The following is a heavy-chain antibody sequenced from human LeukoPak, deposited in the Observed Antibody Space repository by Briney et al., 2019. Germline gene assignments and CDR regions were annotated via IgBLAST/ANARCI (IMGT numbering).Heavy chain of an antibody. J-gene: IGHJ3*02. V-gene: IGHV1-2*02. Sequence: ASVKVSRKASGYTFSGYYMHWVRQAPGQGLEWMGWINPNSGGTHYAQKLQGRVTMTTDTSTGTAYMELRSLRSDDTAVYYCARDSDMITFTGDAFDIWGQGTMVTVSS. CDR3: ARDSDMITFTGDAFDI. CDR2: INPNSGGT. CDR1: GYTFSGYY. D-gene: IGHD3-16*01.